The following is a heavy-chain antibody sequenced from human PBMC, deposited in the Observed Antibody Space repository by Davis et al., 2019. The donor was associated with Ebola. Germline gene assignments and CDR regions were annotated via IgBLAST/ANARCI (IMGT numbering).Heavy chain of an antibody. J-gene: IGHJ4*02. V-gene: IGHV6-1*01. D-gene: IGHD5-12*01. CDR1: GDSVSSGG. Sequence: HSQTLSLTCAIFGDSVSSGGWNWIRQSPSGGLEWLGRTYYNSKWYSESAVSVKSRINIRPDTSKNELALQLNSVTPEETALYYCARGWLRSGLDSWGQGTLVTVPS. CDR2: TYYNSKWYS. CDR3: ARGWLRSGLDS.